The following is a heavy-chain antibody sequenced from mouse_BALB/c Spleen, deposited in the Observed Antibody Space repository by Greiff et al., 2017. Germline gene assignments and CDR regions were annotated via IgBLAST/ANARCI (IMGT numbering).Heavy chain of an antibody. CDR1: GFTFSSYG. J-gene: IGHJ2*01. V-gene: IGHV5-6-3*01. Sequence: DVHLVESGGGLVQPGGSLKLSCAASGFTFSSYGMSWVRQTPDKRLELVATINSNGGSTYYPDSVKGRFTISRDNAKNTLYLQMSSLKSEDTAMYYCARDPDYWGQGTTLTVSS. CDR2: INSNGGST. CDR3: ARDPDY.